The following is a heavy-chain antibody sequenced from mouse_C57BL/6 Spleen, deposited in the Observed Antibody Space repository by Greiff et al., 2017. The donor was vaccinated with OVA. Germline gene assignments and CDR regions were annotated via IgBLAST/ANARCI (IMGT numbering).Heavy chain of an antibody. CDR3: ASYDGYPFAY. D-gene: IGHD2-3*01. CDR2: ISGGGGNT. CDR1: GFTFSSYT. Sequence: EVKVEESGGGLVKPGGSLKLSCAASGFTFSSYTMSWVRQTPEKRLEWVATISGGGGNTYYPDSVKGRFTISRDNAKNTLYLQMSSLRSEDTALYYCASYDGYPFAYWGQGTLVTVSA. J-gene: IGHJ3*01. V-gene: IGHV5-9*01.